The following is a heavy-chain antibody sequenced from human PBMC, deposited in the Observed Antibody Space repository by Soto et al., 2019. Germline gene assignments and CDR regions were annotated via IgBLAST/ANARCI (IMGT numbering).Heavy chain of an antibody. CDR1: GYTFTSYD. V-gene: IGHV1-8*01. CDR3: ARVFGSSSGWYYYYYGMDV. CDR2: MNPNSGNT. D-gene: IGHD6-19*01. J-gene: IGHJ6*02. Sequence: GASVKVSCKASGYTFTSYDINWVRQATGQGLEWMGWMNPNSGNTGYAQKFQGRVTMTRNTSISTAYMELSSLRSEDTAVYYCARVFGSSSGWYYYYYGMDVWGQGTTVTVSS.